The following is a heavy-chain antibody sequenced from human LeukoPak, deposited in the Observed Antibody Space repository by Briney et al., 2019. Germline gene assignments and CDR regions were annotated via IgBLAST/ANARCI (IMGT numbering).Heavy chain of an antibody. CDR2: ISAYNGNT. D-gene: IGHD3-22*01. V-gene: IGHV1-18*01. J-gene: IGHJ4*02. CDR1: GYTFTSYA. CDR3: ATTGDSSGYYY. Sequence: ASVKVSCKASGYTFTSYAMHWVRQAPGQRLEWMGWISAYNGNTNYAQKLQGRVTMTTDTSTSTAYMELRSLRSDDTAVYYCATTGDSSGYYYWGQGTLVTVSS.